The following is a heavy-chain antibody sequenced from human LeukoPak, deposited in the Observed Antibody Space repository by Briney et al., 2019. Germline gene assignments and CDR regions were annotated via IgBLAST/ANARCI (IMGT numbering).Heavy chain of an antibody. V-gene: IGHV3-48*03. CDR1: EFTFSSYD. D-gene: IGHD6-19*01. CDR2: ISSSGSTK. Sequence: GGSLSLSCAASEFTFSSYDMNWVRQAAGKGLEWVTYISSSGSTKYYADSVKGRFTISRDNAKNSLYLQMNSLRAEDTAVYYCARDESRGWYGRYDYWGQGILVTVSS. CDR3: ARDESRGWYGRYDY. J-gene: IGHJ4*02.